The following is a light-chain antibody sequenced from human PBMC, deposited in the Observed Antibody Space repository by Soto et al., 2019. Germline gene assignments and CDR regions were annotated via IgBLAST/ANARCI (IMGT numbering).Light chain of an antibody. V-gene: IGLV2-23*01. CDR3: CSFPGTSTLYV. J-gene: IGLJ1*01. Sequence: QPVLTQPASVSGSPGQSLTISCTGTSSDVGSSNFVSWYQQHPGKAPKLIIYEGSRRPSGVSGRFSGSKSGNAASLTISGLQAEDEADYYCCSFPGTSTLYVFGSGTQLTVL. CDR2: EGS. CDR1: SSDVGSSNF.